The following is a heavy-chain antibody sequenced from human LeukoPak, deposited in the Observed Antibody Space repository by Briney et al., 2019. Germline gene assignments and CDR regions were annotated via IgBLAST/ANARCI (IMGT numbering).Heavy chain of an antibody. V-gene: IGHV3-30*03. Sequence: GGSLRLSCAASGFTFSSYGMHWVRQAPGKGLEWVAVISYDGSNKYYADSVKGRFTISSDNSENTLYLQMNSLRAEDTAVYYCARLYLPATRFDYWGQGTLVTVSS. CDR2: ISYDGSNK. CDR1: GFTFSSYG. J-gene: IGHJ4*02. CDR3: ARLYLPATRFDY. D-gene: IGHD5-24*01.